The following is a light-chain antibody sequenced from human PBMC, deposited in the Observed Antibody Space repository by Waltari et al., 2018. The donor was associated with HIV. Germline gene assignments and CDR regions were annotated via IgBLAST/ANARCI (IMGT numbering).Light chain of an antibody. J-gene: IGKJ4*01. CDR1: QSLLYTSNNKNF. CDR2: WAF. V-gene: IGKV4-1*01. CDR3: QQYYTTPLT. Sequence: DIVMTQSPESLPVSLGERASINCKSSQSLLYTSNNKNFLAWYQQKPGQPPKLLIYWAFTRESGVPDRFSGSGSGTDFTLTISGLQADDVAIYYCQQYYTTPLTFGGGTKVET.